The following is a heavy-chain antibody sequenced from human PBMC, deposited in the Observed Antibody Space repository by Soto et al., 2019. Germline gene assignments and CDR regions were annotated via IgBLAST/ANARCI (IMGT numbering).Heavy chain of an antibody. CDR1: GGSISSGGYY. CDR2: IYYSGNT. Sequence: QVQLQESGPGLVKPSQTLSLTCTVSGGSISSGGYYWSWIRQHPGKGLEWIGYIYYSGNTYYNPSLKSRVTISVDTSKNQFSLKLSSVTAADTAVYYCARNAWLDYYYGMDVWGQGTTVTVSS. V-gene: IGHV4-31*03. D-gene: IGHD3-10*01. CDR3: ARNAWLDYYYGMDV. J-gene: IGHJ6*02.